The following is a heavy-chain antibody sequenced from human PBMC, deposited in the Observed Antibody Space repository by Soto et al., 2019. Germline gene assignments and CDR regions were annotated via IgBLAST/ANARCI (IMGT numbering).Heavy chain of an antibody. CDR3: ARVVRSSSPDPYYYGMDV. Sequence: QVQLVQSGAEVKKPGASVKVSCKASGYTFTSYGISWVRQAPGQGLEWMGWISAYNGNTNYAQKLQGRVTMTTDTSTSTAYMELRSLGSDDTAVYYCARVVRSSSPDPYYYGMDVWGQGTTVTVSS. D-gene: IGHD6-13*01. J-gene: IGHJ6*02. V-gene: IGHV1-18*01. CDR2: ISAYNGNT. CDR1: GYTFTSYG.